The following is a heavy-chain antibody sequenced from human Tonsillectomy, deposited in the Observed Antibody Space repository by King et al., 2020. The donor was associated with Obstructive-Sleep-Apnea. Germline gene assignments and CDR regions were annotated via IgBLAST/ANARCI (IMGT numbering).Heavy chain of an antibody. V-gene: IGHV3-73*01. CDR3: SRGEDYFWGSYRPATFDY. CDR2: IRSKTNNYDT. J-gene: IGHJ4*02. Sequence: QMVQSGGGLVGPGGSLKLYCAAYGFTFSDSAMHWVRKASGKGLEWVGCIRSKTNNYDTAYAASVKGRFTISRDDSKNTAYLQVNSLRTEDTAVYYCSRGEDYFWGSYRPATFDYWGQGTLVTVSS. CDR1: GFTFSDSA. D-gene: IGHD3-16*02.